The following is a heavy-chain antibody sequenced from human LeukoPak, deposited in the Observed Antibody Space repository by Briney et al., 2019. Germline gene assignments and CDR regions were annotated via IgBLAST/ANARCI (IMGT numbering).Heavy chain of an antibody. J-gene: IGHJ4*02. V-gene: IGHV1-46*01. Sequence: ASVKVSCKASGYTFTSYGISWVRQAPGQGLEWMGMIYPRDGSTSYAQNFQGRVTVTRDTSTTTVHMELRGLRSEDTAVYYCARDQEGFDYWGQGTVVTVSS. CDR3: ARDQEGFDY. CDR2: IYPRDGST. CDR1: GYTFTSYG.